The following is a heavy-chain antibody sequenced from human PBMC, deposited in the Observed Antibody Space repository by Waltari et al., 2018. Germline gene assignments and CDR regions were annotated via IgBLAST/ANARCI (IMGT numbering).Heavy chain of an antibody. Sequence: EVQLVESGGGLVQPGGSLRLSCSVSGFTFSDYGMSWVRQAPGKGLEWVSGIDTSGGSTSYADSVKGRFTTSRDNAKNTLYLQMTSLRADDTAVYYCAKDRSDGWFVDFWGSGALVTVSS. J-gene: IGHJ4*02. D-gene: IGHD6-19*01. CDR3: AKDRSDGWFVDF. CDR2: IDTSGGST. CDR1: GFTFSDYG. V-gene: IGHV3-23*04.